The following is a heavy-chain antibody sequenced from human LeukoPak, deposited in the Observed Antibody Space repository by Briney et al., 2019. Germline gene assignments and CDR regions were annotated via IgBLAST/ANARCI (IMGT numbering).Heavy chain of an antibody. D-gene: IGHD6-19*01. CDR1: GFTFSSYG. J-gene: IGHJ4*02. CDR2: IRSDGSNK. Sequence: GGSLRLSCAASGFTFSSYGMHWVRQAPGKGLEWVAFIRSDGSNKYYADSVKGRFTISRDNSKNTLYLQMNSLRAEDTAVYYCAKDSHPPRTTGYSSGWFDYWGQGTLVTVSS. CDR3: AKDSHPPRTTGYSSGWFDY. V-gene: IGHV3-30*02.